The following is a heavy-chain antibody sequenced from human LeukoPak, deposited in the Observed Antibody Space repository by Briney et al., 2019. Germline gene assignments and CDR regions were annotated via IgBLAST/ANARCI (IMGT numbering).Heavy chain of an antibody. Sequence: GGSLRLSCAASRFTFSSYAMSWVRQAPGKGLEWVSAIRGSGGSTYYADSVKGRFIISRDNSKNTLYLQMSSLRAEDTAVYYCAKANSGSSRYYYYGMDVWGQGTTVTVSS. J-gene: IGHJ6*02. V-gene: IGHV3-23*01. CDR3: AKANSGSSRYYYYGMDV. D-gene: IGHD3-22*01. CDR2: IRGSGGST. CDR1: RFTFSSYA.